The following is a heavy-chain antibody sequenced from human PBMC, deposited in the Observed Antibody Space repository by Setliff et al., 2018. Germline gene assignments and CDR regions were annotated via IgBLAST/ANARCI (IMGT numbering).Heavy chain of an antibody. CDR1: GGPISSSSYY. J-gene: IGHJ3*02. D-gene: IGHD3-10*01. Sequence: PSETLSLTCTVSGGPISSSSYYWGWIRQHPGKGLEWIGSIYYSGSTYYNPSLKSRVTISVDTSKNQFSLKLSSVTAADTAVYYCAIRGKQGVLWFGESLGGFYILGQGTMVTVSS. CDR3: AIRGKQGVLWFGESLGGFYI. CDR2: IYYSGST. V-gene: IGHV4-39*01.